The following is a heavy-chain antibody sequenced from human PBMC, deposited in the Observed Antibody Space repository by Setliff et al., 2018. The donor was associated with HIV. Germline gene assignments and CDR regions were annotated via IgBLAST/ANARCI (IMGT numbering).Heavy chain of an antibody. CDR2: IYTNGYT. CDR3: ARAPPGIQNDAFDV. CDR1: GGSISSGSYY. V-gene: IGHV4-61*09. J-gene: IGHJ3*01. Sequence: PSETLSLTCSVPGGSISSGSYYWTWIRQPAGKGPEWIGHIYTNGYTNYNPSLKSRVTISVDTSKNQFSLKLTSVTAADTAVYYCARAPPGIQNDAFDVWGQGTMVTVSS.